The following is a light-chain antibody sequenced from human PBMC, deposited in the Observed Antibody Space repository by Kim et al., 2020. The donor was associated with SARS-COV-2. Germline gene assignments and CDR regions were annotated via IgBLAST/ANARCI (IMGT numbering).Light chain of an antibody. CDR1: QRVLLRSNNKKY. V-gene: IGKV4-1*01. J-gene: IGKJ2*01. CDR2: CGS. Sequence: ATIKVQYRQRVLLRSNNKKYLAWYHQKPVQPPELLIYCGSTRKSGVPDRFRGSGSGTNLTLTISSLQDEDVAVYYCQQHYTTSNTFGQGTKLEI. CDR3: QQHYTTSNT.